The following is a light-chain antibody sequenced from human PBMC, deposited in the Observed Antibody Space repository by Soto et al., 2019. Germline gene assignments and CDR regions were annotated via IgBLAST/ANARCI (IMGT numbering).Light chain of an antibody. V-gene: IGLV2-11*01. CDR3: CSHSASYTFV. Sequence: QSALTQPRSVSGSPGQSVTISCTGTSSDVGGYNCVSWYQQHPGKAPQLIIYDVTQRPSGVPDRFSGSKSGNTASLSISGLQAEDEADYYCCSHSASYTFVFGTGTKDTAL. J-gene: IGLJ1*01. CDR2: DVT. CDR1: SSDVGGYNC.